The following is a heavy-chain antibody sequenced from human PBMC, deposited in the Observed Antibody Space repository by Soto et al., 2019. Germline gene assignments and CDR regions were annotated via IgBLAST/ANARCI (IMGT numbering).Heavy chain of an antibody. CDR3: ARDQYCETSTCYGQLDF. V-gene: IGHV1-18*01. J-gene: IGHJ4*01. CDR2: ISAYNGNT. D-gene: IGHD2-2*01. Sequence: ASVKVSCKASGYTFTSYGISWVRQAPGQGLEWMGWISAYNGNTNYAQXXXXXXXXXXXTSXSTAYMELRSLRSDDTAVYYCARDQYCETSTCYGQLDFWGPGTLVTVPQ. CDR1: GYTFTSYG.